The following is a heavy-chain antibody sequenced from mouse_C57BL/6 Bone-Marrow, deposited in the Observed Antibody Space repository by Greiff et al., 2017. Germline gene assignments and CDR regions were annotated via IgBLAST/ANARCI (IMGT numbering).Heavy chain of an antibody. J-gene: IGHJ4*01. CDR2: IHPSDSDT. CDR1: GYTFTSYW. Sequence: QVHVKQPGAELVKPGASVKVSCKASGYTFTSYWMHWVKQRPGQGLEWIGRIHPSDSDTNYNQKFKGKATLTVDKSSSTAYMQLSSLTSEDSAVYYCAIERLRQDYAMDYWGQGTSVTVSS. D-gene: IGHD2-4*01. V-gene: IGHV1-74*01. CDR3: AIERLRQDYAMDY.